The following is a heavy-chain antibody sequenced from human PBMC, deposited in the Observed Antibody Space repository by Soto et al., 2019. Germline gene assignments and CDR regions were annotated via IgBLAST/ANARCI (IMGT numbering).Heavy chain of an antibody. CDR2: IYYSGST. Sequence: SETLSLTCTVSGGSISSYYWSWIRQPPGKGLEWIGYIYYSGSTNYNPSLKSRVTISVDTSKNQFSLKLSSVTAADTAVYYCAREDYGGNADYWGQGTMVSVSS. J-gene: IGHJ4*02. CDR1: GGSISSYY. CDR3: AREDYGGNADY. V-gene: IGHV4-59*01. D-gene: IGHD4-17*01.